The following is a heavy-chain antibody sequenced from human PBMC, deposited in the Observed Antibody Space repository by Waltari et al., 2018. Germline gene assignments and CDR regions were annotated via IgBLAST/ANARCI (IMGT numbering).Heavy chain of an antibody. CDR3: ARGGGPRTIVAVTFDY. J-gene: IGHJ4*02. V-gene: IGHV1-18*01. Sequence: QVQLVQSGAEVKEPGASVKVSCRASGYSFTNLGINWVRQAPGHGLEWMGWISGYSGNANYEQKLQGRVTMTTDTSTSTAYLELRGLRPDDTAVYYCARGGGPRTIVAVTFDYWGQGTLVTVSS. D-gene: IGHD6-19*01. CDR1: GYSFTNLG. CDR2: ISGYSGNA.